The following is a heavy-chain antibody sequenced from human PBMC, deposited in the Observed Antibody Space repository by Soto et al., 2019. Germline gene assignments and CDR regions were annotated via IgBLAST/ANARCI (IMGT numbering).Heavy chain of an antibody. CDR3: ANNVLRYFAWLPRQVGWFDP. CDR2: IYYSGST. J-gene: IGHJ5*02. CDR1: GGSISSSSYY. Sequence: QLQLQESGPGLVKPSETLSLTCTVSGGSISSSSYYWGWIRQPPGKGLEWIGSIYYSGSTYYNPSLKRRVTRSVDTSKNQFALKLISVTAADTAVYYCANNVLRYFAWLPRQVGWFDPWGQGTLVTVSS. D-gene: IGHD3-9*01. V-gene: IGHV4-39*01.